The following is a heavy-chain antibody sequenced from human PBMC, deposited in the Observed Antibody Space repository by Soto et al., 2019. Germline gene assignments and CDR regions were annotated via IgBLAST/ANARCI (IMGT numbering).Heavy chain of an antibody. V-gene: IGHV3-23*01. CDR1: GFTFSSYA. Sequence: GGSLSLSGASSGFTFSSYAMSWVRQAPGKGLEGVSAISGSGGSTYYADSVKGRFTISSDNSKNTLYLQMNSLRAEDTAVYYCAKDGNPIPYLTGYYRLGWFDPWGQGTLVTVPS. D-gene: IGHD3-9*01. J-gene: IGHJ5*02. CDR3: AKDGNPIPYLTGYYRLGWFDP. CDR2: ISGSGGST.